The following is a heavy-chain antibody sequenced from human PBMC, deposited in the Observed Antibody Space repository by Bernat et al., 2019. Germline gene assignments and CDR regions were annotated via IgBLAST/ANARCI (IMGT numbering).Heavy chain of an antibody. CDR2: IYHSGST. J-gene: IGHJ4*02. CDR1: GGSISSSNW. Sequence: QVQLQESGPGLVKPSGTPSLTCAVSGGSISSSNWWSWVRQPPGKGVEWIGEIYHSGSTNYNPSLKSRVTISVDKSKNQFSLKLSSVTAADTAVYYCARDDYYDSSGYKPLDYWGQGTLVTVSS. D-gene: IGHD3-22*01. CDR3: ARDDYYDSSGYKPLDY. V-gene: IGHV4-4*02.